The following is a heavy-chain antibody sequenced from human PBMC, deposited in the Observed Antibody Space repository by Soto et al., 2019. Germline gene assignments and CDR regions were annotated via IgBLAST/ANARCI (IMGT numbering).Heavy chain of an antibody. Sequence: PSETLSLTCAVSGGSISSGGYSWSWIRQPPGKGLEWIGYIYHSGSTYYNPSLKSRVTISVDRSKNQFSLKLSSVTAADTAVYYCARVRRGAYDILTGYSHPDAFDIWGQGTMVTVSS. J-gene: IGHJ3*02. CDR3: ARVRRGAYDILTGYSHPDAFDI. D-gene: IGHD3-9*01. V-gene: IGHV4-30-2*01. CDR1: GGSISSGGYS. CDR2: IYHSGST.